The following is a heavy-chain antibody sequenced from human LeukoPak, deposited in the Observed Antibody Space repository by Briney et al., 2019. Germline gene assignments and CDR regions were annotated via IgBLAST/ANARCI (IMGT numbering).Heavy chain of an antibody. CDR2: ISTSGST. D-gene: IGHD7-27*01. V-gene: IGHV4-61*02. CDR1: GGSISSGTYY. CDR3: AMGGGLGIVDY. J-gene: IGHJ4*02. Sequence: SQTLSLTCTVSGGSISSGTYYWRWIRQPAGKGLEWIARISTSGSTDYNPSLKSRVTISVDMSKNQFSLKLSSVTAADTAVYYCAMGGGLGIVDYWGQGTLVTVSS.